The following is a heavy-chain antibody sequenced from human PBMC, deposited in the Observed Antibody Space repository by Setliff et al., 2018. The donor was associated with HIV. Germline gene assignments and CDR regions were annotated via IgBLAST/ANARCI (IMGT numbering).Heavy chain of an antibody. CDR3: ARDLRDGFEEWFSTLDDGMDV. V-gene: IGHV1-2*02. J-gene: IGHJ6*04. D-gene: IGHD3-3*01. Sequence: GASVKVSCKASGYTFTGYYVHWVRQAPGQGLEWMGWINPNNGGTNYAQKFQGRVTMTRDTSISTAYMELNRLRSDDTAVYYCARDLRDGFEEWFSTLDDGMDVWGKGTTVTVSS. CDR1: GYTFTGYY. CDR2: INPNNGGT.